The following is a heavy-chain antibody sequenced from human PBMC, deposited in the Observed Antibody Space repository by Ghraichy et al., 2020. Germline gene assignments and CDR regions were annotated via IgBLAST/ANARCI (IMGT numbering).Heavy chain of an antibody. V-gene: IGHV3-23*01. CDR1: GFTFSSYA. J-gene: IGHJ5*02. CDR3: AKERNYWYVLSFSDH. Sequence: GGSLRLSCAASGFTFSSYAMTWVRQAPGKGLEWVSAISASGDSTDYADSVKGRFTISRDNSKNTLYLQMNSLRADDTAVYYCAKERNYWYVLSFSDHWGQGTLVTVSS. CDR2: ISASGDST. D-gene: IGHD2-8*02.